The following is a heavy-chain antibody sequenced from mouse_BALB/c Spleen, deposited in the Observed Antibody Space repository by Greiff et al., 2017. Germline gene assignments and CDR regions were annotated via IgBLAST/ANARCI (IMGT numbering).Heavy chain of an antibody. CDR3: ARNYGNSGWYAMDY. J-gene: IGHJ4*01. Sequence: QLQQSGPELVKPGASVKMSCKASGYTFTSYVMHWVKQKPGQGLEWIGYINPYNDGTKYNEKFKGKATLTSDKSSSTAYMELSSLTSEDSAVYYCARNYGNSGWYAMDYWGQGTSVTVSS. CDR1: GYTFTSYV. CDR2: INPYNDGT. V-gene: IGHV1-14*01. D-gene: IGHD2-1*01.